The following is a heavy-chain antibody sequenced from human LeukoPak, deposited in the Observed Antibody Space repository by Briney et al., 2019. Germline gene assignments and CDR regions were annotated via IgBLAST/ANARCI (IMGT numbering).Heavy chain of an antibody. CDR3: AGRTYYFDY. Sequence: PGGSLRLSCVASGFNFGNYGMNWVRQAPGKGLEWVAAVSDDGDKTYYGDSVKGRFTVSRDNSKNTLYLQMSSLRAEDTAVYYCAGRTYYFDYGGQGTLVTVSS. D-gene: IGHD3-16*01. CDR2: VSDDGDKT. V-gene: IGHV3-23*01. CDR1: GFNFGNYG. J-gene: IGHJ4*02.